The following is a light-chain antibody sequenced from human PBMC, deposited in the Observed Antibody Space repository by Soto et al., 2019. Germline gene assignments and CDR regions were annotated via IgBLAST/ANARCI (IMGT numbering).Light chain of an antibody. CDR1: SSDVGGYNY. J-gene: IGLJ1*01. CDR3: SSYTSSSTYNYV. V-gene: IGLV2-14*01. CDR2: DVS. Sequence: QSVLTQPASVSGSPGQSITISCTGTSSDVGGYNYVSWYQRHPGKAPKLMIYDVSNRPSGVSNRFSGSKSGNTASLTISGLQAEDEADYDCSSYTSSSTYNYVFGTGTKVTVL.